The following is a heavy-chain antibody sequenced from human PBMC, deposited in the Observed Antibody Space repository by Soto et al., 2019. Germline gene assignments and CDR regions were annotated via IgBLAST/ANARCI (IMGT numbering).Heavy chain of an antibody. CDR1: GYSISSGNY. CDR3: ARSIQPKYQYYGMDV. CDR2: IYHSGST. V-gene: IGHV4-38-2*01. D-gene: IGHD5-18*01. J-gene: IGHJ6*04. Sequence: CLTCAVSGYSISSGNYWGWIRQPPGKGLEWIGSIYHSGSTYYNPSLKSRVTMSVDTAKNQFSLELSSVTAAATAVYYCARSIQPKYQYYGMDVWGKGPTVTVSS.